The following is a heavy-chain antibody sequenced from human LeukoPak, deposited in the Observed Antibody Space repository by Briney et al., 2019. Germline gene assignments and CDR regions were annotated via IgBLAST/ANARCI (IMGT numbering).Heavy chain of an antibody. Sequence: GASVKVSCKTSGGTFSNYAFAWVRQAPGQGLEWMGEITPIFGTTKYAQKFQGRVTITADKFTSTAYMELSSLRSDDTAVYYCARGSRNTYYDFWSGYYPYYYYYYYMDVWGKGTTVTVSS. CDR3: ARGSRNTYYDFWSGYYPYYYYYYYMDV. D-gene: IGHD3-3*01. CDR1: GGTFSNYA. V-gene: IGHV1-69*06. J-gene: IGHJ6*03. CDR2: ITPIFGTT.